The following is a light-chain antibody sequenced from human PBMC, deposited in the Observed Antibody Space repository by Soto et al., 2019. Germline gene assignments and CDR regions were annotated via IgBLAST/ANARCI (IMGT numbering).Light chain of an antibody. CDR2: EVS. CDR3: SSYARRNTLL. Sequence: QSVLTQPPSASGSPGQSVTISCTGTSSDVGNYNYVSWYQQHPGKAPKLMLYEVSKRPSGVPDRFSGSKSGNTASLTVSGLQAEDEADYFCSSYARRNTLLFGGGTQLTVL. J-gene: IGLJ3*02. CDR1: SSDVGNYNY. V-gene: IGLV2-8*01.